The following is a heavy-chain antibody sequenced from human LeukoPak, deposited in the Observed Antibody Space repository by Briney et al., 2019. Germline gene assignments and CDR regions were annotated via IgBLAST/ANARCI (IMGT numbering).Heavy chain of an antibody. Sequence: KPSEILSLTCTVSGGSINSYYWSWIRQHPGKGLEWIGYIYYSGSTYYNPSLKSRVTISVDTSKNQFSLKLSSVTAADTAVYYCARVRNYYDSTLGYFDYWGQGTLVTVSS. V-gene: IGHV4-59*06. CDR1: GGSINSYY. J-gene: IGHJ4*02. CDR2: IYYSGST. CDR3: ARVRNYYDSTLGYFDY. D-gene: IGHD3-22*01.